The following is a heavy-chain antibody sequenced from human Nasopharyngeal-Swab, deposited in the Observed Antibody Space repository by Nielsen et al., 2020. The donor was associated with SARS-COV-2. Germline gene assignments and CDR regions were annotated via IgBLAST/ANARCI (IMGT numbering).Heavy chain of an antibody. CDR2: IRGSGAAT. J-gene: IGHJ4*02. V-gene: IGHV3-23*01. CDR3: AKSRIMVYTRDFDY. D-gene: IGHD2-8*01. Sequence: GESLKISCAASGFTFSSYDMSWFRQAPGKGLEWVSGIRGSGAATFYVDSVKGRFTISRDNSRNTLYLQMNSLTAEDTALYYCAKSRIMVYTRDFDYWGQGTLVTVSS. CDR1: GFTFSSYD.